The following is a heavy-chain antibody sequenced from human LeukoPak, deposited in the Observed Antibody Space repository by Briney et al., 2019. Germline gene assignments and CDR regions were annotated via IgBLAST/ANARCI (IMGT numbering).Heavy chain of an antibody. Sequence: GGSLRLSCEASGFTFSSYSMNWVRQAPGKGLEWVSYISSSSSTIYYADSVKGRFTISRDNAKNSLYLQMNSLRAEDTAVYYCARENRGAYCGGDCYHFDYWGQGTLVTVSS. D-gene: IGHD2-21*02. J-gene: IGHJ4*02. CDR3: ARENRGAYCGGDCYHFDY. CDR2: ISSSSSTI. CDR1: GFTFSSYS. V-gene: IGHV3-48*01.